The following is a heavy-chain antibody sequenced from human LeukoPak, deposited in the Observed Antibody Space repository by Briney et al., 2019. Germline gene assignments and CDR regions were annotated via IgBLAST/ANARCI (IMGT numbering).Heavy chain of an antibody. CDR1: GGSFSGYY. V-gene: IGHV4-34*01. CDR3: ARVGYGSNY. CDR2: INHSGST. J-gene: IGHJ4*02. Sequence: SETLSLTCAVYGGSFSGYYWSWIRQPPGKGLEWIGEINHSGSTNHNPSLKSRVTISVDTSKNQFSLKLSSVTAADTAVYYCARVGYGSNYWGQGTLVTVSS. D-gene: IGHD1-26*01.